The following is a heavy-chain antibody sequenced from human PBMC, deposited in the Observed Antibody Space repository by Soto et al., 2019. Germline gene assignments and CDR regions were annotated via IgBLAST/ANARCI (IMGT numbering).Heavy chain of an antibody. J-gene: IGHJ6*02. CDR1: GYTFTSYG. D-gene: IGHD6-13*01. CDR2: ISAYNGNT. CDR3: ARDHSSSWYLNFYYYYYGMDV. V-gene: IGHV1-18*01. Sequence: ASVKVSCKASGYTFTSYGISWVRQAPGQGLEWMGWISAYNGNTNYAQKPQGRVTMTTDTSTSTAYMELRSLRSDDTAVYYCARDHSSSWYLNFYYYYYGMDVWGQGTTVTVSS.